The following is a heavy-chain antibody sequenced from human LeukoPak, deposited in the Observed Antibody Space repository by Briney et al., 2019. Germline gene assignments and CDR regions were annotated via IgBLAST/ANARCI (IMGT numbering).Heavy chain of an antibody. Sequence: SVKVSCKTSGYTFTSYAISWVRQAPGQGLEWMGGIIPIFGTANYAQKFQGRVTITADESTSTAYMELSSLRSEDTAVYYCARDQGDYDFWSGYYGGPRWFDPWGQGTLVTVSS. J-gene: IGHJ5*02. V-gene: IGHV1-69*13. CDR1: GYTFTSYA. D-gene: IGHD3-3*01. CDR2: IIPIFGTA. CDR3: ARDQGDYDFWSGYYGGPRWFDP.